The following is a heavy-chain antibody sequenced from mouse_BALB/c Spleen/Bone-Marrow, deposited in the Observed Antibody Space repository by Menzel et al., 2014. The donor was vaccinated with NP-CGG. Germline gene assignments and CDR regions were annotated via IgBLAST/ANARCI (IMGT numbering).Heavy chain of an antibody. V-gene: IGHV1-67*01. CDR2: ISTYSGNT. CDR1: GYTFTDYA. CDR3: ARRTTGYAMDY. Sequence: VKLMESGPELVRPGVSVKISCKGSGYTFTDYAIHWVKQSPAKSLGWIGVISTYSGNTKYNQKFKDKATMTVDKSSSTAYMELARLTSEDSAIYYCARRTTGYAMDYWGQGTSVTVSS. J-gene: IGHJ4*01.